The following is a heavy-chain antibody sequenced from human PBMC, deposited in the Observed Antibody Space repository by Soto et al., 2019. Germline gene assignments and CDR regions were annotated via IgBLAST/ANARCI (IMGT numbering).Heavy chain of an antibody. CDR3: ARVIIFSGSYSGLDY. V-gene: IGHV1-18*01. D-gene: IGHD1-26*01. CDR1: GYTFTSNG. Sequence: AASVKVSCKASGYTFTSNGITWVRQAPGQGLEWMGWISAYNGHTNYAQKFQGRVTMTTDTSTSTVYMDLRSLTSDDTAVYYCARVIIFSGSYSGLDYWGQGTLVTVSS. CDR2: ISAYNGHT. J-gene: IGHJ4*02.